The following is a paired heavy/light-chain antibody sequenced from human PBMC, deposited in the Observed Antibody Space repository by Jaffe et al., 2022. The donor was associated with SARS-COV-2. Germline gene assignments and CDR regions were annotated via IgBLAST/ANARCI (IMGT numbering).Light chain of an antibody. Sequence: SYELTQPPSVSVSPGQTARITCSGDALPKKYAYWYQQKSGQAPVLVIYEDSNRPSGIPTRFSGFSSGTMATLTISGALVEDEADYHCYSTDSSGNHPVFGGGTKLTVL. CDR3: YSTDSSGNHPV. J-gene: IGLJ3*02. V-gene: IGLV3-10*01. CDR1: ALPKKY. CDR2: EDS.
Heavy chain of an antibody. CDR3: ASEGDKTVAGSAFEY. CDR2: INTGNGNT. D-gene: IGHD6-19*01. CDR1: GYSFTKYT. V-gene: IGHV1-3*04. Sequence: QVQLLQSGAEVKNPGASVNISCKASGYSFTKYTMHWVRQAPGQSLEWMGWINTGNGNTKYSQRFQGRITITRDTSASTAYMRLSSLRSEDTAIYYCASEGDKTVAGSAFEYWGQGTLVAVSS. J-gene: IGHJ4*02.